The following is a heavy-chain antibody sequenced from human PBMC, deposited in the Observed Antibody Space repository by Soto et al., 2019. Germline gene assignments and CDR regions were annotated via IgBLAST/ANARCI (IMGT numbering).Heavy chain of an antibody. V-gene: IGHV4-59*08. J-gene: IGHJ4*02. CDR3: VRQVRDGNNWYREIDY. CDR1: GDSISGYY. CDR2: IYYTGNT. D-gene: IGHD6-13*01. Sequence: PSETLSLTCPVSGDSISGYYWSWIRQPPGKGLEWIGNIYYTGNTNYNPSLTTRITISLDASKNHFSLRLSSVTAADTAVYYCVRQVRDGNNWYREIDYWGQGTLVTVSS.